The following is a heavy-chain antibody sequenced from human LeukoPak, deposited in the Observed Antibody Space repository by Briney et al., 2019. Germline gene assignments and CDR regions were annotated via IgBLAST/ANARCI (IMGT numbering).Heavy chain of an antibody. J-gene: IGHJ5*02. CDR2: IRYDGSDK. D-gene: IGHD3-3*01. CDR1: GFTFSSYG. V-gene: IGHV3-30*02. CDR3: AKGQLRFLDNWFDP. Sequence: GGSLRLFCGASGFTFSSYGMLWVRQAPAKGLEGVAFIRYDGSDKYYGDSVKGRFTISRDNPKNTLYLQMNSLRAEDTAVYYCAKGQLRFLDNWFDPWGQGTLVTVSS.